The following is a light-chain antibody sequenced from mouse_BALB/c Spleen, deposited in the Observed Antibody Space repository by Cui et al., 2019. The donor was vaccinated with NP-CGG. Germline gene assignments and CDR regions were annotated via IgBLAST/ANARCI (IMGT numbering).Light chain of an antibody. J-gene: IGLJ1*01. CDR1: TGAVNTRHY. Sequence: QAVVTQESALTTSPGETVTLTCRPSTGAVNTRHYANSVQENPNQLLTGLIGGTKNRAPDVPARFSGSLIGDKAALTITGAQTEDEAIYFCALWYSNHWVFGGGTKLTVL. V-gene: IGLV1*01. CDR2: GTK. CDR3: ALWYSNHWV.